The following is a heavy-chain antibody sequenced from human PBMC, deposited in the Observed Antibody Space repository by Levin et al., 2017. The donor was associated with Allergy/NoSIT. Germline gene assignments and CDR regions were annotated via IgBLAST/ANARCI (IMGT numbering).Heavy chain of an antibody. CDR3: VTMSKQWLGTGGY. J-gene: IGHJ4*02. D-gene: IGHD6-19*01. CDR2: ISPYNGNT. Sequence: PAASVKVSCKASGYTFTSYPIGWVRQAPGQGLDWMGWISPYNGNTNSAQKVQGRVTMTTDTSTSTAYMELRSLRSDDTAIYYCVTMSKQWLGTGGYWGQGTLVMVSS. CDR1: GYTFTSYP. V-gene: IGHV1-18*01.